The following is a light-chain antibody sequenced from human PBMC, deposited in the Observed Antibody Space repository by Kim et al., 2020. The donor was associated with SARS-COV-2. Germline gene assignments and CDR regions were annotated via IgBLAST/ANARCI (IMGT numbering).Light chain of an antibody. V-gene: IGKV3-11*01. CDR2: DAT. J-gene: IGKJ4*01. CDR3: QQRDSWPLT. CDR1: QSISSY. Sequence: EIVLTQSPATLSLSPGERATLSCRASQSISSYLAWYQQKPGQAPRLLIHDATYRATGIPARFSGSGSGTDFTLTISSLDPEDFAVYYCQQRDSWPLTFGGGTKVEIK.